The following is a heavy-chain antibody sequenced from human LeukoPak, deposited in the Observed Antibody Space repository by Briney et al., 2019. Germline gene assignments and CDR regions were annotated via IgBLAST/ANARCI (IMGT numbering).Heavy chain of an antibody. D-gene: IGHD6-19*01. J-gene: IGHJ4*02. CDR3: ARDYSSGWYRGSNFDY. CDR2: INLNSGGT. CDR1: GYTFTGYY. V-gene: IGHV1-2*02. Sequence: ASVKVSCKASGYTFTGYYMHWVRQAPGQGLEWMGWINLNSGGTNYAQKFQGRVTMTRDTSISTAYMELSRLRSDDTAVYYCARDYSSGWYRGSNFDYWGQGTLVTVSS.